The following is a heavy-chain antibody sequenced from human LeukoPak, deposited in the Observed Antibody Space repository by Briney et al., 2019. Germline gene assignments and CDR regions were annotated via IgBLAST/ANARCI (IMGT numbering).Heavy chain of an antibody. CDR1: GFTFSRYG. J-gene: IGHJ3*02. CDR3: VRNTVTDDGFDI. Sequence: GRSLRLSCAASGFTFSRYGMHWVRQAPGKGLEWVTVIWYDGSNENYADFVKGRFTISRDNSKNTLYLQMNSLRAEDTAMYYCVRNTVTDDGFDIWGQGTMVTVSP. CDR2: IWYDGSNE. V-gene: IGHV3-33*01. D-gene: IGHD2/OR15-2a*01.